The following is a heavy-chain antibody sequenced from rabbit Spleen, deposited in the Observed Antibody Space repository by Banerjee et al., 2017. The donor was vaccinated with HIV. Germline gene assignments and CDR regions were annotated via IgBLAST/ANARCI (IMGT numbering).Heavy chain of an antibody. V-gene: IGHV1S40*01. CDR1: GVSFSSSSY. D-gene: IGHD1-1*01. CDR2: IDIGSSGFT. J-gene: IGHJ6*01. Sequence: QSLEESGGDLVKPGASLTLTCTASGVSFSSSSYMCLVRQAPGKGLEWIACIDIGSSGFTYFATWAKGRFTCSKTSSTTVTLQMTRLTAADTATYFCARDTSSSFSSYGMDLWGQCTLVTVS. CDR3: ARDTSSSFSSYGMDL.